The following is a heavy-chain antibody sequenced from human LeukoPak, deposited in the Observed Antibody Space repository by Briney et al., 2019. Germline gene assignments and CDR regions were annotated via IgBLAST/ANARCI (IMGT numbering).Heavy chain of an antibody. Sequence: GGSLRLSCAASGFTLSRHWMSWVRQAPGEGLEWVANIRQDGGAKNYVDSVNGRFTISRDNAKKSVYLQMNSLRAEDTAVYYCAPSPIAATGNWGQGTLVTVSS. CDR3: APSPIAATGN. D-gene: IGHD6-13*01. J-gene: IGHJ4*02. V-gene: IGHV3-7*01. CDR2: IRQDGGAK. CDR1: GFTLSRHW.